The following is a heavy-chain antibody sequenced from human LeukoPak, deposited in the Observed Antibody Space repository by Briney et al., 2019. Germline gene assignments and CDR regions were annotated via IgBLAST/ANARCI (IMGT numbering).Heavy chain of an antibody. CDR1: GYSISSGYY. CDR2: IYHSGST. V-gene: IGHV4-38-2*01. J-gene: IGHJ6*03. Sequence: SEALSLTCAVSGYSISSGYYWGWIRQPPGKGLEWIGSIYHSGSTYYNPSLKSRVTISVETSKNQFSLKLSSVTAADTAVYYCARQYDFWSGYLEDYYMDVWGKGTTVTVSS. CDR3: ARQYDFWSGYLEDYYMDV. D-gene: IGHD3-3*01.